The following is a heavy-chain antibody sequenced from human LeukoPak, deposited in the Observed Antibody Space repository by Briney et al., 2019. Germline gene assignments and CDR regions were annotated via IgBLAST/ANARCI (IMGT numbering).Heavy chain of an antibody. CDR3: ARDLDGGWYDFDY. CDR2: TYYRRSKWYN. J-gene: IGHJ4*02. D-gene: IGHD6-19*01. V-gene: IGHV6-1*01. CDR1: GDSVASKSTV. Sequence: PSQPLSLTCAISGDSVASKSTVWSWIRQSPTKGLEWLGRTYYRRSKWYNEYALSVKSRIIINPDTSKNQFSLQLNSVSPEDTAVYYCARDLDGGWYDFDYWGQGTLVTVSS.